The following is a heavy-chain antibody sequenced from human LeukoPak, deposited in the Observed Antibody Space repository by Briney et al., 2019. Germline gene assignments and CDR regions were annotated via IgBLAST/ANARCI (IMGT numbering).Heavy chain of an antibody. V-gene: IGHV5-51*01. J-gene: IGHJ4*02. Sequence: GESLRISCKGSGYSFTSHWVAWVRQMPGKGLEWMGIIYPGDSDTRYSPSFQGQVTMSADKSISTAYLQWSSLKASDTAMYYCARRRGYYDSSGHFDYWGQGTLVTVSS. CDR1: GYSFTSHW. CDR3: ARRRGYYDSSGHFDY. CDR2: IYPGDSDT. D-gene: IGHD3-22*01.